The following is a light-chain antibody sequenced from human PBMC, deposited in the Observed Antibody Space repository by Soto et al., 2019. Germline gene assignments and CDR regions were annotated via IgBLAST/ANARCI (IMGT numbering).Light chain of an antibody. J-gene: IGLJ3*02. V-gene: IGLV1-47*01. Sequence: QPVLTQPPSASGTPGQRVTISCSGSSSNIGNNFVFWYQQLSGTAPKLLIYRNDQRPSGVPDRFSGSKSGTSASLAISGLRSEDEADYYCAAWDDSLSGRWMFGGGTKLTVL. CDR1: SSNIGNNF. CDR2: RND. CDR3: AAWDDSLSGRWM.